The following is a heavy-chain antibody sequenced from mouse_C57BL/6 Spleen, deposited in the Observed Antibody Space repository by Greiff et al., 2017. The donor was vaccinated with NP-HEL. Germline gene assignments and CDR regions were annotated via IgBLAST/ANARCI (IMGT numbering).Heavy chain of an antibody. D-gene: IGHD2-4*01. CDR3: ARGGAYDYDYFDY. CDR2: ISSGSSTI. CDR1: GFTFSDYG. Sequence: EVQLVESGGGLVKPGGSLKLSCAASGFTFSDYGMHWVRQAPEKGLEWVAYISSGSSTIYYADTVKGRFTISRDNAKNTLFLQMTSLRSEDTAMYYCARGGAYDYDYFDYWGQGTTLTVSS. J-gene: IGHJ2*01. V-gene: IGHV5-17*01.